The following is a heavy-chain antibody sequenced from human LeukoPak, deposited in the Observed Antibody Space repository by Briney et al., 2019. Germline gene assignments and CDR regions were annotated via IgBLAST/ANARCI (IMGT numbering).Heavy chain of an antibody. V-gene: IGHV1-18*01. CDR3: ARVFDFGDNGDDAFDT. D-gene: IGHD4-17*01. CDR2: ISGYNGNT. J-gene: IGHJ3*02. CDR1: GYRFNAYG. Sequence: ASVKVSCKTSGYRFNAYGISWVRQAPGQGLEWMGWISGYNGNTNYGEKVQGRLTMTLDTSTTTAYMELSGLRSDDTAVYYCARVFDFGDNGDDAFDTWGQGTLVTVSS.